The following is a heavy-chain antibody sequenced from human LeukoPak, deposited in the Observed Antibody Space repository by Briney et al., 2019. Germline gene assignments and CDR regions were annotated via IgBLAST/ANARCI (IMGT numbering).Heavy chain of an antibody. CDR3: ARAVGL. Sequence: SGTLSLTCAASRGSITDYYWSWIRQPPGKGLEWIGYIYYTGSTSYNPSLESRVTISIDTSKTQFSLKLTSVTAADTAVYYCARAVGLWGPGTLVTVSS. CDR1: RGSITDYY. D-gene: IGHD3-10*01. V-gene: IGHV4-59*01. CDR2: IYYTGST. J-gene: IGHJ4*02.